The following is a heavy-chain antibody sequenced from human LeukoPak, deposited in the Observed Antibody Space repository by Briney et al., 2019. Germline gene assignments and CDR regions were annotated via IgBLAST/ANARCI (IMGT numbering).Heavy chain of an antibody. CDR3: AKESWDYVWGSYRYPIDY. CDR2: ISGSGGST. D-gene: IGHD3-16*02. V-gene: IGHV3-23*01. J-gene: IGHJ4*02. Sequence: GGSLRLSCAASGFTFSSYAMSWVRQAPGKGLEWVSAISGSGGSTYYADSVKGRFTISRDNSKNTLYLQMNSLRAEDTAVYYCAKESWDYVWGSYRYPIDYWGQGTLVTVSS. CDR1: GFTFSSYA.